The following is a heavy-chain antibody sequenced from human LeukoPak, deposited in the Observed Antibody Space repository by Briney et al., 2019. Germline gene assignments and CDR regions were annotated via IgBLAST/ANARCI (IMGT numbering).Heavy chain of an antibody. CDR1: GYTFTSYG. CDR2: INPNSGNR. D-gene: IGHD2-15*01. CDR3: AGVDGSPDY. J-gene: IGHJ4*02. V-gene: IGHV1-8*03. Sequence: ASVKVSCKASGYTFTSYGISWVRQAPGQGLEWMGWINPNSGNRGYALKFQGRVTITRDTSISTAYMELSSLRSEDTAVYYCAGVDGSPDYWGQGTLVTVSS.